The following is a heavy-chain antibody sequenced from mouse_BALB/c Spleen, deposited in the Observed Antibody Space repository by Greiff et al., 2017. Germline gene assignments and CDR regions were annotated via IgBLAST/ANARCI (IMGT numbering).Heavy chain of an antibody. CDR1: GFTFSSYA. Sequence: DVMLVESGGGLVKPGGSLKLSCAASGFTFSSYAMSWVRQTPEKRLEWVASISSGGSTYYPDSVKGRFTISRDNARNILYLQMSSLRSEDTAMYYCARGRVPDYWGQGTTLTVSS. V-gene: IGHV5-6-5*01. D-gene: IGHD2-14*01. CDR3: ARGRVPDY. J-gene: IGHJ2*01. CDR2: ISSGGST.